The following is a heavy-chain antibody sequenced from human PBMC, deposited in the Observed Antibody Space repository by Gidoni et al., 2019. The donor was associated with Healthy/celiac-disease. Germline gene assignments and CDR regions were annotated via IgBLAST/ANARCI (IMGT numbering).Heavy chain of an antibody. CDR3: AHSVVRGPHYYYYGMDV. D-gene: IGHD3-10*01. Sequence: QNTLKDSRPPLVKPTHIPTLTCPFSGVSLSTRGVGVGWIRQPPGKPLEWLALIYWNDDKRYSPSLKSRLPITKDTSKNQVVLTMTNMDPVDTATYYCAHSVVRGPHYYYYGMDVWGQGTTVTVSS. CDR1: GVSLSTRGVG. V-gene: IGHV2-5*01. J-gene: IGHJ6*02. CDR2: IYWNDDK.